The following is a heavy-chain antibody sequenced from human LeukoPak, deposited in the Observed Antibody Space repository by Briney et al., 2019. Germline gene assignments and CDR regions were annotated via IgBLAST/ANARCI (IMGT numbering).Heavy chain of an antibody. CDR1: GDSISSSSYY. CDR3: ARLYCSSTSCSRRGGYYYYMDV. V-gene: IGHV4-61*05. J-gene: IGHJ6*03. Sequence: PSETLSLTCTVSGDSISSSSYYWSWIRQPPGKGLEWIGYIYYSGSTNYNPSLKSRVTISVDTSKNQFSLKLSSVTAADTAVYYCARLYCSSTSCSRRGGYYYYMDVWGKGTTVTISS. CDR2: IYYSGST. D-gene: IGHD2-2*01.